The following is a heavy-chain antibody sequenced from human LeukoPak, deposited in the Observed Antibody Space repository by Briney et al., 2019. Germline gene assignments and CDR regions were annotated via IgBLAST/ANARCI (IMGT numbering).Heavy chain of an antibody. CDR2: ISGSGSNT. D-gene: IGHD6-13*01. CDR3: AKGSPAAGFGY. CDR1: GFTFSSYG. J-gene: IGHJ4*02. V-gene: IGHV3-23*01. Sequence: GGSLRLSCADSGFTFSSYGMSWVRQAPGKGLEWVSAISGSGSNTYYADSVKGRFTISRDNSKNTLYLQMSSLRAEDTAIYYCAKGSPAAGFGYWGQGTLVTVSS.